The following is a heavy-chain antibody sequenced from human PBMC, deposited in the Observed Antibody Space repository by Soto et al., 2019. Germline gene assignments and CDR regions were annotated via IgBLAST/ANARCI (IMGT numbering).Heavy chain of an antibody. CDR3: ARDLGSEQWFFDN. V-gene: IGHV4-31*03. CDR1: GASVSGDGSY. CDR2: IHNSGST. Sequence: QVQLQESGPGLVKPSQTLSLTCLVSGASVSGDGSYCSWIRQHPGKGLEFIGYIHNSGSTYSNPYLENRVAMSIDTSKNPFSLRLSSVTAADSAVYFCARDLGSEQWFFDNWGQGILVTVSS. D-gene: IGHD6-19*01. J-gene: IGHJ4*02.